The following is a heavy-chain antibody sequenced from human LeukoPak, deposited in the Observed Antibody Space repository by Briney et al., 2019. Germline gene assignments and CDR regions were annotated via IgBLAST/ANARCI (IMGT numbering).Heavy chain of an antibody. D-gene: IGHD2-2*03. J-gene: IGHJ5*02. CDR3: ARLLRVGYCSTTTCNWFDP. V-gene: IGHV4-39*07. Sequence: PSETLSLTCTVSSGSISTSNYYWGWVRQPPGKALEWIGNIFYSGSTNYNPSLKSRVTISVDTSKNQFSLKLSSVTAADTAVYYCARLLRVGYCSTTTCNWFDPWGQGTLVTVSS. CDR1: SGSISTSNYY. CDR2: IFYSGST.